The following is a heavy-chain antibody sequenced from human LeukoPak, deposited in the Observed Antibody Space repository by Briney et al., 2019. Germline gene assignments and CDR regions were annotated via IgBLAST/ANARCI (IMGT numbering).Heavy chain of an antibody. CDR1: GYTFHSYW. CDR2: IYPGDSDT. Sequence: GESLKISCKGSGYTFHSYWIAWVRQIPGKGLEWMGIIYPGDSDTRYSPSFQGQVTISADKSIRTAYLQWSSLKASDTAMCYCVRSPACSSGTCYPNWFDPWGQGTLVTVSS. V-gene: IGHV5-51*01. J-gene: IGHJ5*02. D-gene: IGHD2-15*01. CDR3: VRSPACSSGTCYPNWFDP.